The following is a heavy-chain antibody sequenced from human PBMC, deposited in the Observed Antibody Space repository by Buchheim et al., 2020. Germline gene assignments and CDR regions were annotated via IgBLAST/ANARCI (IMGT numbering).Heavy chain of an antibody. V-gene: IGHV4-30-4*01. CDR2: TYYSGST. Sequence: QVQLQESGPGLVKPSQTLSLTCTVSGGSISSGDYYWSWIRQPPGKGLEWIGYTYYSGSTYYNPSLKSRVTISVDTSQNQFSLKLSSVTAADTAVYYCARAEHGDYVPLIGFDPWGQGTL. J-gene: IGHJ5*02. D-gene: IGHD4-17*01. CDR1: GGSISSGDYY. CDR3: ARAEHGDYVPLIGFDP.